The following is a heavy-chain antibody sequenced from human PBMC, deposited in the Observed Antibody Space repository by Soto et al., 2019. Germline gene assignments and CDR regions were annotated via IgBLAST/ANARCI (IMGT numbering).Heavy chain of an antibody. CDR2: IYWDDDK. Sequence: QITLKESGPTLVKPTQTLTLTCTFSGFSLTTSPMGVGWIRQPPGKALEWLVVIYWDDDKRYSPSLKSRLTITKDISKNQVVLTMTNMDPVDTATYYCAHRLSGYSWNGGYFDYWGQGALVTVSS. CDR1: GFSLTTSPMG. J-gene: IGHJ4*02. CDR3: AHRLSGYSWNGGYFDY. D-gene: IGHD1-1*01. V-gene: IGHV2-5*02.